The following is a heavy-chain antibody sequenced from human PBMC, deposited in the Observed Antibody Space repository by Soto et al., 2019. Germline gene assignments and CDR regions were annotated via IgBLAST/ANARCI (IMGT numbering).Heavy chain of an antibody. CDR1: GGSISSGGYY. CDR3: ARVHSSSSCFDY. V-gene: IGHV4-31*03. CDR2: IYYSGST. D-gene: IGHD6-6*01. J-gene: IGHJ4*02. Sequence: PSETLSLTCTVSGGSISSGGYYWSWIRQHPGKGLEWIGYIYYSGSTYYNPSLKSRVTISVDTSKNQFSLKLSSVTAADTAVYYCARVHSSSSCFDYWGQGTLVTVSS.